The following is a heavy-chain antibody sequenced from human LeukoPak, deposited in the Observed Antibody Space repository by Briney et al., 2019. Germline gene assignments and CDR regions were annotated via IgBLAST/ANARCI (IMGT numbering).Heavy chain of an antibody. V-gene: IGHV3-23*01. CDR2: VSYSGGST. J-gene: IGHJ4*02. Sequence: GGSLRLSCAASGFIFRNHAMNWVRQAPGQGLEWVSGVSYSGGSTFNTDSVKGRFSISRDNSKNTLYLEMNSLRAEDTAVYYCAKSLGNQGVIDYWGQGTLVTVSS. CDR3: AKSLGNQGVIDY. CDR1: GFIFRNHA. D-gene: IGHD3-10*01.